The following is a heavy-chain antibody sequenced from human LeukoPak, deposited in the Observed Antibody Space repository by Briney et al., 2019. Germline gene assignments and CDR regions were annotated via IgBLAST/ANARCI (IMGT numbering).Heavy chain of an antibody. CDR1: GGSISSSSYY. Sequence: SETLSLTCTVSGGSISSSSYYWGWIRQPPGKGLEWIGSIYYSGSTYYNPSLKSRVTISVDTSKNQFSLKLSSVTAADTAVYYCARTASGGSFYYYYYMDVWGKGTAVTISS. J-gene: IGHJ6*03. V-gene: IGHV4-39*01. D-gene: IGHD2-15*01. CDR3: ARTASGGSFYYYYYMDV. CDR2: IYYSGST.